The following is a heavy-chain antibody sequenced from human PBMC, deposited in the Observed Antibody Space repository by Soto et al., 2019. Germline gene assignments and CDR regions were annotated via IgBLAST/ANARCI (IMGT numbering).Heavy chain of an antibody. Sequence: TLSLTCAVSVGSISSGGYSWNWIRQPLGKGLEWIGYIYHSGSTYYNPSLKSRVTISVDKSKNQFSLKLTSVSAADTAVYYCTTLPPRIVVKVTEIPTWGRGTLVTVSS. D-gene: IGHD2-15*01. CDR2: IYHSGST. CDR3: TTLPPRIVVKVTEIPT. J-gene: IGHJ5*02. V-gene: IGHV4-30-2*01. CDR1: VGSISSGGYS.